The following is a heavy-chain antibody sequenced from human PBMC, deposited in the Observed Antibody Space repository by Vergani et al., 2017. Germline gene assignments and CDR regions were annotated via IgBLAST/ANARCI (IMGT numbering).Heavy chain of an antibody. CDR1: GFTVSSNY. V-gene: IGHV3-9*01. J-gene: IGHJ4*02. D-gene: IGHD6-13*01. Sequence: EVQLLESGGGLVQPGGSLRLSCAASGFTVSSNYMSWVRQAPGKGLEWVSGISWNSGSIGYADSVKGRFTISRDNAKNSLYLQMNSLRAEDTALYYCAAIAAAGTEQFDYWGQGTLVTVSS. CDR3: AAIAAAGTEQFDY. CDR2: ISWNSGSI.